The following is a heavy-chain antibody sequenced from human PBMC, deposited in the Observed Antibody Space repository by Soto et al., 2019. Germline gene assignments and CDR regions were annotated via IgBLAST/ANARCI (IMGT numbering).Heavy chain of an antibody. CDR2: IKSKAGGGAI. V-gene: IGHV3-15*07. J-gene: IGHJ3*01. CDR3: TTDGNFGGVVVAFHL. D-gene: IGHD3-10*01. Sequence: EVQMVESGGGLVKPGGSLRLSCAVSGFSFSEAWMNWVRQAPGKGLEWVGRIKSKAGGGAIDYVAPVKGRFTISRDDSKDTLYLQINSRKTEDTAVYYCTTDGNFGGVVVAFHLWGQGTMLTVSS. CDR1: GFSFSEAW.